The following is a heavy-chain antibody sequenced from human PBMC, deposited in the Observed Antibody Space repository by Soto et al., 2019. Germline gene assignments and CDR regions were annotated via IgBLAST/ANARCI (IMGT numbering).Heavy chain of an antibody. CDR1: GSTSSIYS. Sequence: GGSLRLSCAAIGSTSSIYSRNGVGQAPGKGLEWVSSITGSSSYIYYADSVKGRFTISRDNAKNSLYLQMNSLRAEDTAVYYCARDVYYYDSSAYWAYWGQGT. J-gene: IGHJ4*02. D-gene: IGHD3-22*01. CDR3: ARDVYYYDSSAYWAY. V-gene: IGHV3-21*01. CDR2: ITGSSSYI.